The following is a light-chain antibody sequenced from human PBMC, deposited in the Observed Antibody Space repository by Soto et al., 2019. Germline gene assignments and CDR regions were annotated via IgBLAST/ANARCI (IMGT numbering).Light chain of an antibody. Sequence: EIVLTQSPGTLSLSPRERATLSCRASQSVDSSYTAWYQQKPGQAPRLLIYGASNRATGIPDRFSGTGSGTDFTLTISRLEPEDFAVYYCQQYGTSPPLYTFGQGTKLEI. CDR2: GAS. V-gene: IGKV3-20*01. CDR1: QSVDSSY. J-gene: IGKJ2*01. CDR3: QQYGTSPPLYT.